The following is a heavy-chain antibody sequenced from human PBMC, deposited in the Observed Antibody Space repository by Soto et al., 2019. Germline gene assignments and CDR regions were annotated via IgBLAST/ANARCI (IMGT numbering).Heavy chain of an antibody. CDR3: ATAEVDY. Sequence: GGSLRPFCAVAGYTSGNHWIHWVRQAPGKGLEWVSRMNIDGSIINYEDSVKGRFTVSRDKAKNTLYLQMNSLRVEDTAVYYCATAEVDYWGPGTLVTVSS. V-gene: IGHV3-74*01. CDR1: GYTSGNHW. CDR2: MNIDGSII. J-gene: IGHJ4*02.